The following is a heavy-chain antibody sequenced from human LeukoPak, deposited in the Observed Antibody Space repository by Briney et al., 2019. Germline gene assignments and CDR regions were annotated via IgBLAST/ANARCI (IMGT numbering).Heavy chain of an antibody. J-gene: IGHJ4*02. CDR3: ARVRGGYYSDY. CDR2: INSDGSST. CDR1: GFIFSNYW. D-gene: IGHD3-16*01. V-gene: IGHV3-74*01. Sequence: GGSLRLSCAASGFIFSNYWMLWVRQAPGKGLVWVSRINSDGSSTSYADSVKGRFTISRDNAKSTLYLQMNSLGAEDTAVYYCARVRGGYYSDYWGQGTLVTVS.